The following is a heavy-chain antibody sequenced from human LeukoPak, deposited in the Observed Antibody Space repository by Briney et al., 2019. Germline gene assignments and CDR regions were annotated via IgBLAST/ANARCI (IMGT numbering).Heavy chain of an antibody. V-gene: IGHV3-30*02. J-gene: IGHJ4*02. CDR1: GFTFSNYG. Sequence: GGSLRLSCAASGFTFSNYGMLWVRQAPGKGLEWVAFIRYDGNNKLYADSVKGRFTISRDNSKNTLYLHITSLRAEDTAVYYCAKDNPLDYWGQGTLVIVSS. D-gene: IGHD1-14*01. CDR3: AKDNPLDY. CDR2: IRYDGNNK.